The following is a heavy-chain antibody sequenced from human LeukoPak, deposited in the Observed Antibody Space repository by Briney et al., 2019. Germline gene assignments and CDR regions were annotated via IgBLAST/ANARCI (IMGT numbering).Heavy chain of an antibody. CDR3: ARSRLGMGLDY. D-gene: IGHD7-27*01. J-gene: IGHJ4*02. CDR2: IYHTGNT. V-gene: IGHV4-38-2*01. CDR1: GYSISSGYY. Sequence: SETLSLTCAVSGYSISSGYYWGWIRQPPGKGLEWIGSIYHTGNTYYNPSLKSPVAMSVDTSKNQFSLKLSSVTTADTAVYYCARSRLGMGLDYWGQGTLVTVSS.